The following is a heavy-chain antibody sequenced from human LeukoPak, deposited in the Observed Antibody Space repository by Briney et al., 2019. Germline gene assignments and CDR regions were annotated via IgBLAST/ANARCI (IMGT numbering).Heavy chain of an antibody. CDR2: ISTSGGGI. V-gene: IGHV3-23*01. CDR3: AKDGFDYYDSSGYYYFDY. CDR1: GFTFGTYA. J-gene: IGHJ4*02. D-gene: IGHD3-22*01. Sequence: GGSLRLSCAAAGFTFGTYAMSWVRQAPGKGLEWVSGISTSGGGIYYADSVKGRFTISRDNSKNTLYLQMHSLRAEDTAVYYCAKDGFDYYDSSGYYYFDYWGQGTLVTVSS.